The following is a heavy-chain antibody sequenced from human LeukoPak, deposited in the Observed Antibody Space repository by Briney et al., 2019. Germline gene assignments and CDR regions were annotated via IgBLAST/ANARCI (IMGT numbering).Heavy chain of an antibody. D-gene: IGHD5-18*01. CDR1: GGSISSGGYY. CDR2: IYHSGST. Sequence: SETLSLTCTVSGGSISSGGYYWSWIRQPPGKGLEWIGYIYHSGSTYYNPSLKSRVTISVDTSKNQFSLKLSSVTAADTAVYYCARVGPSLVTAMEYYYYGMDVWGQGTTVTVSS. V-gene: IGHV4-30-2*05. J-gene: IGHJ6*02. CDR3: ARVGPSLVTAMEYYYYGMDV.